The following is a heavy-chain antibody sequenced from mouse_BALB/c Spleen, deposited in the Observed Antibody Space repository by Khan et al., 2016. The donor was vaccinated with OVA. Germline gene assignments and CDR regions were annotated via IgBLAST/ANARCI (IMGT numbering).Heavy chain of an antibody. CDR2: IAPENGNT. D-gene: IGHD2-4*01. J-gene: IGHJ3*01. Sequence: VQLKESGAELVRPGALVKLSCKASGFNIQDYYMHWVKQRPEQGLEWIGWIAPENGNTIYYSKFQGKASITTDTSSNTAFLQLSSLTSEDTAVYYCARGGLRTWFVYWGQGTLVTVSA. CDR3: ARGGLRTWFVY. V-gene: IGHV14-1*02. CDR1: GFNIQDYY.